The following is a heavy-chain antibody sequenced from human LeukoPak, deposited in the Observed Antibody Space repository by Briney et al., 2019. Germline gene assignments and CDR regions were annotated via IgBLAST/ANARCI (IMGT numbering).Heavy chain of an antibody. CDR3: ARSVEGYCSGGSCYSYYYYMDV. CDR1: GGSISSYY. J-gene: IGHJ6*03. Sequence: SETLSLTCTVSGGSISSYYWSWIRQPAGKGLEWIGRIYTSGSITYNPSLKSRVSMSVDTSKNQFSLKLSSVTAADTAVYYCARSVEGYCSGGSCYSYYYYMDVWGKGTTVTVSS. CDR2: IYTSGSI. D-gene: IGHD2-15*01. V-gene: IGHV4-4*07.